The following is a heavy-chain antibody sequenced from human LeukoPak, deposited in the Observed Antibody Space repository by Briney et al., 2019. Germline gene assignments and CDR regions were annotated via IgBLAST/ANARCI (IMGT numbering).Heavy chain of an antibody. CDR1: GGSISSYY. Sequence: SETLSLTCTVSGGSISSYYWSWIRQPPGKGLEWIGYIYYSGSTNYNPSLKSRVTISVDTSKNQFSLKLSSVTAADTAMYYCARNRYYYGSGNYGVPNWFDPWGQGTLVTVSS. J-gene: IGHJ5*02. V-gene: IGHV4-59*08. D-gene: IGHD3-10*01. CDR2: IYYSGST. CDR3: ARNRYYYGSGNYGVPNWFDP.